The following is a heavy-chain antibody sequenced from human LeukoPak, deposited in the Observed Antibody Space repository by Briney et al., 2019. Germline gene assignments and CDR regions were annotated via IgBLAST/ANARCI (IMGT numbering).Heavy chain of an antibody. CDR2: ISAYNGIT. J-gene: IGHJ5*02. D-gene: IGHD3-9*01. CDR1: GYTFTSYG. V-gene: IGHV1-18*01. CDR3: ARVVLSLRYFDSENWFDP. Sequence: GASVKVSCKASGYTFTSYGISWVRQAPGQGLEWMGWISAYNGITNYAQKLQGRVTMTTDTSTSTAYMELRSLRSDDTAVYYCARVVLSLRYFDSENWFDPWGQGTLVTVSS.